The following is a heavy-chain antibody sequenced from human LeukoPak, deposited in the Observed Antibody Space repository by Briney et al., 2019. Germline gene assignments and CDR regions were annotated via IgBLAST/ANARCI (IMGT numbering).Heavy chain of an antibody. CDR3: ARSDAHHIHSSSWHFDY. D-gene: IGHD6-13*01. Sequence: SETLSLTCSVSGGSIGTNYWSWIRQVPGKGLEWIGYSSYSGSSNYNPSLKSRVTISVDTSKTQFSLYLNSLTAADTAVYYCARSDAHHIHSSSWHFDYWGQGTLVTVSS. CDR2: SSYSGSS. J-gene: IGHJ4*02. V-gene: IGHV4-59*01. CDR1: GGSIGTNY.